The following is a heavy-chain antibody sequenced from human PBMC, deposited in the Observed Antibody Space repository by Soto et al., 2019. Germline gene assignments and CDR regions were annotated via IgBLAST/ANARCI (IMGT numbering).Heavy chain of an antibody. J-gene: IGHJ4*02. V-gene: IGHV4-59*01. CDR1: GGSISSYD. CDR3: ARPMDVHRTVYYAI. Sequence: SETLSLTCTVSGGSISSYDWSWIRQPPGKGLEWIGYIYYSGSTNYNPSLKSRVTISVDTSKNQFSLKLSSVTAADTAMYFCARPMDVHRTVYYAIWGQGTPVTVSS. D-gene: IGHD2-2*01. CDR2: IYYSGST.